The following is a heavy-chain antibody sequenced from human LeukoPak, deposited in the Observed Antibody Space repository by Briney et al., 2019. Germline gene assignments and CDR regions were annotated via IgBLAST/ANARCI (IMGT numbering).Heavy chain of an antibody. CDR2: ISSSSSYI. V-gene: IGHV3-21*01. Sequence: TGGSLRLSCAASGFTFSNYSMNWVRQAPGKGLEWVSSISSSSSYIYYADSVKGRFTISRDNSKNSLYLQMNSLRAEDTAVYYCARDWFGYGSGSYYYYGMDVRGQGTPVTVSS. CDR1: GFTFSNYS. J-gene: IGHJ6*02. D-gene: IGHD3-10*01. CDR3: ARDWFGYGSGSYYYYGMDV.